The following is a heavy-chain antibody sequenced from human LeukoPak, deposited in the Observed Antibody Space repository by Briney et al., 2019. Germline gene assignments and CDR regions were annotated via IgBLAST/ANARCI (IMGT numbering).Heavy chain of an antibody. Sequence: GGSLRLSCAASGFTFSSYWMSWVRQAPGKGLEWVANIKQDGSEKYYVDSVEGRFTISRDNAKNSLYLQMNRLRAEDTAVYYCARDGAPAGIVVVPAAPDAFDIWGQGTMVTVSS. V-gene: IGHV3-7*01. CDR3: ARDGAPAGIVVVPAAPDAFDI. J-gene: IGHJ3*02. CDR1: GFTFSSYW. CDR2: IKQDGSEK. D-gene: IGHD2-2*01.